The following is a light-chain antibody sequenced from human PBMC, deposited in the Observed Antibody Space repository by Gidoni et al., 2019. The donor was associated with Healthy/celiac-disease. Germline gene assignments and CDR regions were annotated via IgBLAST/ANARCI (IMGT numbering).Light chain of an antibody. J-gene: IGKJ3*01. Sequence: VMTQFPLSLPVTPGEPASISCRSSQSLLHSNGYNYLDWYLQKPGQSPQLLIYLGSNRASGVPDRFSGSGSGTDFTLKISKVEAEDVGVYYCMQARQTPRTFGPGTKVDIK. V-gene: IGKV2-28*01. CDR3: MQARQTPRT. CDR1: QSLLHSNGYNY. CDR2: LGS.